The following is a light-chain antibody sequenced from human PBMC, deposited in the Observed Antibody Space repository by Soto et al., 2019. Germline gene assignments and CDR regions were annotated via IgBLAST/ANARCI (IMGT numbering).Light chain of an antibody. Sequence: QSVLTQPPSASGTPGQRVTISCSGSSSNIGSNSVNWYQQLPGTAPKLDIYSNNQRPSGVPDRFSGSKSGTSASLAISGLQSEDEADYYCAAWDDSLSGYVFGTGTKLTVL. CDR1: SSNIGSNS. J-gene: IGLJ1*01. V-gene: IGLV1-44*01. CDR2: SNN. CDR3: AAWDDSLSGYV.